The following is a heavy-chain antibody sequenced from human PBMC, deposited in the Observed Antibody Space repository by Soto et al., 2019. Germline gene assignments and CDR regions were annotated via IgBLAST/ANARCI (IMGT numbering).Heavy chain of an antibody. CDR3: AKYVVATYSLFIGNWFDP. V-gene: IGHV3-23*01. Sequence: GGSLRLSCAASGFTFSSYAMSWVRQAPGKGLEWVSAISGSGGSTYYADSVKGRFTISRDNSKNTLYLQMNSLRAEDTAVYYCAKYVVATYSLFIGNWFDPWGQGTLVTVSS. J-gene: IGHJ5*02. CDR1: GFTFSSYA. D-gene: IGHD5-12*01. CDR2: ISGSGGST.